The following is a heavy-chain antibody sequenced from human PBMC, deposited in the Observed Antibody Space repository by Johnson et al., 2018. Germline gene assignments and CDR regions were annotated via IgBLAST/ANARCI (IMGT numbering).Heavy chain of an antibody. CDR2: ISSSDRYI. Sequence: VQLVESGGGLVKPGVSLRLSCAASGFTFSLYSMNWVRKAPGKGLEWVSSISSSDRYIYYADSVKGRLTISRDNAKNSLYLQMNSLGAEDTAVYYCAREGQQLVRGAEYFQHWGQGTLVTVSS. V-gene: IGHV3-21*01. CDR1: GFTFSLYS. CDR3: AREGQQLVRGAEYFQH. D-gene: IGHD6-13*01. J-gene: IGHJ1*01.